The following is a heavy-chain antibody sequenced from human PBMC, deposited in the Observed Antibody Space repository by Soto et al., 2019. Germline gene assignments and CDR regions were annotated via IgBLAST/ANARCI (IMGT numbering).Heavy chain of an antibody. D-gene: IGHD6-13*01. CDR2: IIPYYNTL. CDR1: EGTFNSYA. J-gene: IGHJ4*02. V-gene: IGHV1-69*01. CDR3: ASGASRWYPYFFDS. Sequence: QAQVVQSGAEVRKPGSSVKLSCKASEGTFNSYAIAWVRQAPGQGLEWMGGIIPYYNTLNYAQKFRDRVTITADDSTNTVYMGLSSLRPDDTAGYFCASGASRWYPYFFDSGAQGTLVTVSS.